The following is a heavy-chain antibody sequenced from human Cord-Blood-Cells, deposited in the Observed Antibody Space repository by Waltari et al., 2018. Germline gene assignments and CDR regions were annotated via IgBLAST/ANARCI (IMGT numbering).Heavy chain of an antibody. D-gene: IGHD3-3*01. J-gene: IGHJ3*02. V-gene: IGHV4-34*01. Sequence: QVQLQQWGAGLLKPSETLSLTCAVYGGSFSGYYWSWIRQPPGKGLEWIGESNHSGRTNYNPSRKSRVTISVDTSKNQFSLKLSSVTAADTAVYYCARSAVNYYDFWSGYAFDIWGQGTMVTVSS. CDR3: ARSAVNYYDFWSGYAFDI. CDR1: GGSFSGYY. CDR2: SNHSGRT.